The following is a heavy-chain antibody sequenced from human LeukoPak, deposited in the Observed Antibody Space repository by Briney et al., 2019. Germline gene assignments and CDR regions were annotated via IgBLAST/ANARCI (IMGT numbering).Heavy chain of an antibody. V-gene: IGHV4-31*03. CDR2: IYYSGST. CDR3: ARGGEYQLPDDY. J-gene: IGHJ4*02. CDR1: GGSISSGGYY. Sequence: SQTLSLTRTVSGGSISSGGYYWSWIRQHPGKGLEWIGYIYYSGSTYYNPSLKSRVTISVDTSKNQFSLKLSSVTAADTAVYYFARGGEYQLPDDYWGQGTLVTVSS. D-gene: IGHD2-2*01.